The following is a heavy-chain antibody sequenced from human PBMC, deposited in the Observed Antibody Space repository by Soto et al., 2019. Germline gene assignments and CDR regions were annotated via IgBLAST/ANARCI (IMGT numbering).Heavy chain of an antibody. CDR3: AREYCSSTSCLNWFDP. D-gene: IGHD2-2*01. V-gene: IGHV3-48*01. CDR2: ISSSSSTI. J-gene: IGHJ5*02. CDR1: GFTFSSYA. Sequence: TGGSLRLSCAASGFTFSSYAMSWVRQAPGKGLEWVSYISSSSSTIYYADSVKGRFTISRDNAKNSLYLQMNSLRAEDTAVYYYAREYCSSTSCLNWFDPWGQGTLVTVSS.